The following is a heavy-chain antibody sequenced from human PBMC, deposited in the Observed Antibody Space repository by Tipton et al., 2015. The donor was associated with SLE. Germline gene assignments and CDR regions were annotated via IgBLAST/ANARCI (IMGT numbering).Heavy chain of an antibody. CDR3: ARDPPLRAVTSFDI. J-gene: IGHJ3*02. Sequence: LRLSCTASGGSISSSSYYWGWIRQPPGKGLEWIGSIYYSGSTYYNPSLKSRVTISVDTSKNQFSLKLSSVTAADTAVYYCARDPPLRAVTSFDIWGQGTMVTVSS. D-gene: IGHD4-17*01. CDR1: GGSISSSSYY. V-gene: IGHV4-39*07. CDR2: IYYSGST.